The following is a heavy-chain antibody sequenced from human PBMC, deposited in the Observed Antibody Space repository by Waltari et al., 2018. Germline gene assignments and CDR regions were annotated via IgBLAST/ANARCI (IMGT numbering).Heavy chain of an antibody. Sequence: QLQLQESGPGLVKASETLSLTCTVSGHSLSTSSYYWAWVRQPAGEGLEWLGNMYYSGSTYYTPSLKSRVTISGDTSKSQFSLKLSSVTAADTSMYYCVRHARTTSGGKHFDHWGQGMLVTVSP. V-gene: IGHV4-39*01. CDR2: MYYSGST. CDR1: GHSLSTSSYY. D-gene: IGHD2-15*01. CDR3: VRHARTTSGGKHFDH. J-gene: IGHJ4*02.